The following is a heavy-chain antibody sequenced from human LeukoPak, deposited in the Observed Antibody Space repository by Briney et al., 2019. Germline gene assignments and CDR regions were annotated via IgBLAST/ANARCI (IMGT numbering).Heavy chain of an antibody. CDR2: IYYSGST. CDR1: GGSVSSGSYY. J-gene: IGHJ3*02. CDR3: ARATGGVHYDILTGYSPDAFDI. V-gene: IGHV4-61*01. D-gene: IGHD3-9*01. Sequence: SETLSLTCTVSGGSVSSGSYYWSWIRQPPGKGLEWIGYIYYSGSTNYNPSLKSRVTISVDTSKNQFSLKLSSVTAADTAVYYCARATGGVHYDILTGYSPDAFDIWGQGTMVTVSS.